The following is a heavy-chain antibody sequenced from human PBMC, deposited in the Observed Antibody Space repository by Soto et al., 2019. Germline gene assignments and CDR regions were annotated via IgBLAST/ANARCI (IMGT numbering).Heavy chain of an antibody. CDR3: AHRPGYGSGSHFNPYGMDV. CDR2: LYWDDDK. V-gene: IGHV2-5*02. Sequence: QITLKESGPTLVKPTQTLTLTCTFSGFSLTTGGVGVGWIRQPSGKALEWLAILYWDDDKRYSPSLQSRLTITKDTSKNQVVLTMTNMDPVDTGTYYCAHRPGYGSGSHFNPYGMDVWGQGTTVTVSS. CDR1: GFSLTTGGVG. J-gene: IGHJ6*02. D-gene: IGHD3-10*01.